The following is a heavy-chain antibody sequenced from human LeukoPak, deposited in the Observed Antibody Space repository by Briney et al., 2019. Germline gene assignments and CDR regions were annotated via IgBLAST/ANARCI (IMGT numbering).Heavy chain of an antibody. CDR3: AKTSIYYDSSGPDY. J-gene: IGHJ4*02. Sequence: PGGSLRLSCAASGFTFSSYAMSWVRQAPGKGLEWVSAISGSGGSTYYADSVKGRFTISRDNSKNTLYLQMNSLRAEDTAVYYCAKTSIYYDSSGPDYWGQGTLVTVSS. D-gene: IGHD3-22*01. V-gene: IGHV3-23*01. CDR2: ISGSGGST. CDR1: GFTFSSYA.